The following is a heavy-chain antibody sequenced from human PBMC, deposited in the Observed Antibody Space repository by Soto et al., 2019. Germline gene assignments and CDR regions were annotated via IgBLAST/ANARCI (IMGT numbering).Heavy chain of an antibody. V-gene: IGHV3-21*01. Sequence: EVQLVESGGGLVKPGGSLRLSCAASGFTFSSYSMYWVRQAPGKGLEWVSSISSSSSYIYYADSVKGRFTISRDNAKNSLYLQMNSLRAEDTAVYYCARDRPQTCSGGSCYLSSTFDYWGQGTLVTVSS. D-gene: IGHD2-15*01. J-gene: IGHJ4*02. CDR2: ISSSSSYI. CDR1: GFTFSSYS. CDR3: ARDRPQTCSGGSCYLSSTFDY.